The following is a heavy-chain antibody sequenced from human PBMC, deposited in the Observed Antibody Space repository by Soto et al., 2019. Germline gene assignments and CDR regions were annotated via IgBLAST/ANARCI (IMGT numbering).Heavy chain of an antibody. J-gene: IGHJ4*02. CDR3: ATVSYVGGTDY. Sequence: SETLSLTCTVSGVSISSIYWSWIRQPAGKGLEWIGRIYSSEIINYNPSLKSRVTMSLDTSKNQFSLKLSSVTAADTAVYFCATVSYVGGTDYWGQGTLVTVSS. CDR1: GVSISSIY. D-gene: IGHD5-18*01. CDR2: IYSSEII. V-gene: IGHV4-4*07.